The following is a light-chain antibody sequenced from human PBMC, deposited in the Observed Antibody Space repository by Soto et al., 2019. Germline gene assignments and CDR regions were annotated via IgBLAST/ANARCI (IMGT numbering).Light chain of an antibody. Sequence: EIVLTQSPATLSLSPGERATLSCRASQRVSSYLARYQQKPGQAPRLLIYDASNRATGIPARFSGSGSATDFTLTISSLEPEDFAVYYCQQRSNWPPYTFGQGTKLEIK. J-gene: IGKJ2*01. V-gene: IGKV3-11*01. CDR1: QRVSSY. CDR3: QQRSNWPPYT. CDR2: DAS.